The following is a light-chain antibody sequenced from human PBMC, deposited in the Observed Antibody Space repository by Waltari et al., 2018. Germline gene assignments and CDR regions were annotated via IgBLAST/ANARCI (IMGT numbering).Light chain of an antibody. V-gene: IGKV3-20*01. CDR1: QSVRKY. J-gene: IGKJ1*01. CDR2: ETS. Sequence: CRASQSVRKYLAWYQQKPGQAPRLLIYETSIRATGIPDRFSGSGFGTDFSLTISSLDPEDFAVYFCQKYDRLPATFGQGTRVEIK. CDR3: QKYDRLPAT.